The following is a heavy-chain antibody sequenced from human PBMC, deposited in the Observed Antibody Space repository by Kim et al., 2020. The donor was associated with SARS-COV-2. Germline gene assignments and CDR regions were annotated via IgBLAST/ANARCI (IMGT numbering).Heavy chain of an antibody. D-gene: IGHD5-18*01. V-gene: IGHV4-59*13. Sequence: SETLSLTCTVSGGSISSYYWSWIRQPPGKGLEWIGYIYYSGSTNYNPSLKSRVTISVDTSKNQFSLKLSSVTAADTAVYYCATLRGYSYGFFDYWGQGTLVTVSS. CDR3: ATLRGYSYGFFDY. J-gene: IGHJ4*02. CDR2: IYYSGST. CDR1: GGSISSYY.